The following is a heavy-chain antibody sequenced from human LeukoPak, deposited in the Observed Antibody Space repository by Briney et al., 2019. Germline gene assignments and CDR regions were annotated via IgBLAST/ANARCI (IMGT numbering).Heavy chain of an antibody. CDR3: AKDAQVLLWYPNWFDP. D-gene: IGHD3-10*01. Sequence: GGSLRLSCAASGFTFSSYGMHWVRQAPGKGLEWVAFIRYDGSNKYYADSVKGRFTISRDNSKNTLYLQMNSLRAEDTAAYYCAKDAQVLLWYPNWFDPWGQGTLVTVSS. V-gene: IGHV3-30*02. CDR1: GFTFSSYG. J-gene: IGHJ5*02. CDR2: IRYDGSNK.